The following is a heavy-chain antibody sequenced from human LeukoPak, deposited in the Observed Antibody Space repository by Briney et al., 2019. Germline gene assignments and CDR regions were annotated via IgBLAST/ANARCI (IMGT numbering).Heavy chain of an antibody. CDR3: AKEMSSSGYPIDY. Sequence: PGGSLRLSCAASGFSFSSYAMSWVRHAPGKGLEWVSGISHTSGSTHYADSVKGRFTISRVNSKNTVYLQMDSLRAEDTAVYRCAKEMSSSGYPIDYWGQGTLVTVSS. D-gene: IGHD3-22*01. J-gene: IGHJ4*02. CDR2: ISHTSGST. CDR1: GFSFSSYA. V-gene: IGHV3-23*01.